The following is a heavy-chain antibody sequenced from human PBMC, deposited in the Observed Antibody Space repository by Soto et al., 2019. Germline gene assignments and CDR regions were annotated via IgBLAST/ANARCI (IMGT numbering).Heavy chain of an antibody. J-gene: IGHJ4*02. CDR3: ARDAGSGWHIDY. V-gene: IGHV4-31*03. CDR2: IYYSGST. CDR1: GGSISSGGYY. D-gene: IGHD6-19*01. Sequence: PSETLSLTCTVSGGSISSGGYYWSWIRQHPGKGLEWIGYIYYSGSTYYNPSLKSRVTISVDTSKNQFSLKLSSVTAADTAVYYCARDAGSGWHIDYWGQGTLVTVSS.